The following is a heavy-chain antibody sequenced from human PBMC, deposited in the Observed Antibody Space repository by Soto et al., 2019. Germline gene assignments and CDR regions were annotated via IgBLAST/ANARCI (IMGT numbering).Heavy chain of an antibody. V-gene: IGHV3-33*01. CDR1: GLTFSSYG. CDR3: VRYVESCFAI. CDR2: IGYDGSDK. D-gene: IGHD3-10*02. Sequence: QVQLVESGGGVVQPGRSLRLSCAASGLTFSSYGMHWVRQAPGKGLEWVAVIGYDGSDKYYADSVKGRFTISRDNSKNTLCLQMNSLSVEDTAAYYCVRYVESCFAIWGQGTMVTVSS. J-gene: IGHJ3*02.